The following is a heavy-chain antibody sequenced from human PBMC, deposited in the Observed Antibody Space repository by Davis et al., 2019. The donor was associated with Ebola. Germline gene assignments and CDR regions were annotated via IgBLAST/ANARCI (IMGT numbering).Heavy chain of an antibody. Sequence: MPSETLSLTCTVSGGSISSYYWGWIRQPPGKGLEWIGSIYYSGSTNYNPSLKRPVTISVDTSKNQFSLKLSSVTAADTAVYYCARVEARYYYDSSGYFSAPNWFDPWGQGTLVTVSS. CDR1: GGSISSYY. V-gene: IGHV4-59*01. J-gene: IGHJ5*02. CDR3: ARVEARYYYDSSGYFSAPNWFDP. D-gene: IGHD3-22*01. CDR2: IYYSGST.